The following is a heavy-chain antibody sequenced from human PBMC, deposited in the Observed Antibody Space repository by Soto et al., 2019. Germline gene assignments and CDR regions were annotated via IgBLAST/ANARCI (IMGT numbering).Heavy chain of an antibody. Sequence: SVKVSCKASGGTFSSYAISWVRQAPGQGLEWMGGIIPIFGTANYAQKFQGRVTITADESTSTAYMEPSSLRSEDTAVYYCARDRTVLGYCSSTSCYPYYGMDVWGQGTTVTVSS. J-gene: IGHJ6*02. CDR3: ARDRTVLGYCSSTSCYPYYGMDV. CDR1: GGTFSSYA. CDR2: IIPIFGTA. D-gene: IGHD2-2*01. V-gene: IGHV1-69*13.